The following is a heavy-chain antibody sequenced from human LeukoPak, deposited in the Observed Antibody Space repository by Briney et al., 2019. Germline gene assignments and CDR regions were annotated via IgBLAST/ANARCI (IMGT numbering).Heavy chain of an antibody. V-gene: IGHV3-21*01. CDR2: ISSSSSYI. Sequence: PGGSLRLSCAASGFTFSSYSMNWVRQAPGKGLEWVSSISSSSSYIYYADSVKGRFTISRDNAKNSLYLQMDSLRAEDTAVYYCARDLGGSGSYYANYYFDYWGQGTLVTVSS. D-gene: IGHD3-10*01. J-gene: IGHJ4*02. CDR3: ARDLGGSGSYYANYYFDY. CDR1: GFTFSSYS.